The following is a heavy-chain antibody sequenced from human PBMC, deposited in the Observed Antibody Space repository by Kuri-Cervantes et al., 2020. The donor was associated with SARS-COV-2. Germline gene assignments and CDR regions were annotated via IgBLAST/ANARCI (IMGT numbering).Heavy chain of an antibody. CDR3: ARDYYDSSYFDY. V-gene: IGHV4-30-4*08. Sequence: SETLSLTCAVYGGSFSGYYWSWIRQPPGKGLEWIGYIYYSGSTYYNPSLKSRVTISVDTSKNQFSLKLSSVTAADTAVYYCARDYYDSSYFDYWGQGTLVTVSS. J-gene: IGHJ4*02. D-gene: IGHD3-22*01. CDR1: GGSFSGYY. CDR2: IYYSGST.